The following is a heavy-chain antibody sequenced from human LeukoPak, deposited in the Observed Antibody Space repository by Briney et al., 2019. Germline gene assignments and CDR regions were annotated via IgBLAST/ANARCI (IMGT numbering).Heavy chain of an antibody. D-gene: IGHD1-26*01. J-gene: IGHJ4*02. CDR1: GGSINTRSYY. V-gene: IGHV4-39*02. CDR2: IYYGGLT. Sequence: PSETLSPTCSVSGGSINTRSYYWGWIRQPPGKGLEWIGSIYYGGLTYYNPSLKSRVTLSADTSRNHFFLKVNSVTAADTSVYYCARLPILGVVDYWGQGILVTVSS. CDR3: ARLPILGVVDY.